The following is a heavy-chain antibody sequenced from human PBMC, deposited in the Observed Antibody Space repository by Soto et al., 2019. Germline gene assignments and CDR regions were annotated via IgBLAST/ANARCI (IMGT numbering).Heavy chain of an antibody. D-gene: IGHD3-3*01. CDR3: ARDPHEFWTSYWFDP. CDR2: ISAYDGKT. CDR1: GYTFNTYG. Sequence: ASVKVSCKTSGYTFNTYGINWVRQAHGQGLELMGWISAYDGKTTYAEKFQGRVTLTTDTSTSTAYMELRSLRSDDTAIYYCARDPHEFWTSYWFDPWG. J-gene: IGHJ5*02. V-gene: IGHV1-18*01.